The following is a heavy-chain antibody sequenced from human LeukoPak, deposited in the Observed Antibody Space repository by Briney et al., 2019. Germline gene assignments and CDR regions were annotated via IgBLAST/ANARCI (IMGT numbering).Heavy chain of an antibody. CDR1: GFTLSRYG. J-gene: IGHJ3*02. CDR3: AKVSLNMVNDAFDI. Sequence: GGSLRLSCAASGFTLSRYGMHWVRQAPDKGLEWVAFIRYDGSRKYYADSVKGRFTISRDNSKNTLYLQMNGLRAEDTAMYYCAKVSLNMVNDAFDIWGQGTMVSVSS. V-gene: IGHV3-30*02. D-gene: IGHD4/OR15-4a*01. CDR2: IRYDGSRK.